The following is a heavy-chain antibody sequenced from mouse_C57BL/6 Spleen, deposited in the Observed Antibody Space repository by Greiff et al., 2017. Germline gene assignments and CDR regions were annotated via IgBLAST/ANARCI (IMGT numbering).Heavy chain of an antibody. CDR2: INPSTGGT. V-gene: IGHV1-42*01. Sequence: VQLKESGPELVKPGASVKISCKASGYSFTGYYMNWVKQSPEKSLEWIGEINPSTGGTTYNQKFKAKATLTVDKSSSTAYMQLKSLTSEDSAVYYCARSGYDYDWYVDVWGTGTTVTVSS. CDR3: ARSGYDYDWYVDV. D-gene: IGHD2-4*01. J-gene: IGHJ1*03. CDR1: GYSFTGYY.